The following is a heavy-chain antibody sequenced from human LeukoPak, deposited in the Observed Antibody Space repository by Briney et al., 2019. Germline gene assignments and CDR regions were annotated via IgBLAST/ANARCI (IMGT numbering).Heavy chain of an antibody. CDR1: GGSFSGYY. Sequence: PSETLSLTCAVYGGSFSGYYWSWIRQPPGKGLEWIGEINHSGSTNYNPSLKSRVTISVDTSKNQFSLKLSSVTAADTAVYYCARGPYYDSLRGYYSTLDYWGQGILVTVSS. V-gene: IGHV4-34*01. CDR3: ARGPYYDSLRGYYSTLDY. J-gene: IGHJ4*02. CDR2: INHSGST. D-gene: IGHD3-9*01.